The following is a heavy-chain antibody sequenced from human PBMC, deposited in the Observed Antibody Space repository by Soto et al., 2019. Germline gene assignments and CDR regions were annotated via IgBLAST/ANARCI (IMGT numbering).Heavy chain of an antibody. V-gene: IGHV5-51*01. Sequence: PVESLKISCKASGYSFTSHWIAWVRQMPGKGLEWMGLVYPGDSDTRYSPSFQGQVTISADKSITTAYLQWSSLKASDTAMYYCARDGDIAAAGYYYYYGMDVWGQGTTVTVSS. D-gene: IGHD6-13*01. CDR3: ARDGDIAAAGYYYYYGMDV. CDR2: VYPGDSDT. J-gene: IGHJ6*02. CDR1: GYSFTSHW.